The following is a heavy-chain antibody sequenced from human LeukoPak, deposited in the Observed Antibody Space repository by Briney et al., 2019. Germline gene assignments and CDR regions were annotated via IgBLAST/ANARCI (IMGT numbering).Heavy chain of an antibody. CDR1: GFTFSSYT. CDR3: AKGTTWELPRFDY. CDR2: ISDSGGST. D-gene: IGHD1-26*01. Sequence: GGSLRLSCAASGFTFSSYTMTWVRQAPGKGLEWVSTISDSGGSTYYADSVKGRFTISRDNSKNTLYLQINSLRAEDTAVYYCAKGTTWELPRFDYWGQGTLVTVSS. J-gene: IGHJ4*02. V-gene: IGHV3-23*01.